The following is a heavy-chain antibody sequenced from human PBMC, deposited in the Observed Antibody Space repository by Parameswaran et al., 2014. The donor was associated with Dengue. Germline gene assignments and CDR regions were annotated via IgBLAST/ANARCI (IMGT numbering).Heavy chain of an antibody. J-gene: IGHJ6*03. CDR2: IDPSDSYSYI. Sequence: GESLKISCKGSGYSFTSYWINWVRQMPGKGLEWMGRIDPSDSYSYINYSPSFQGHVTISADKSTSTAYLQWSSLKASDTAMYYCAGAGGGFTYMDVWGKGTTVTVSS. D-gene: IGHD1-26*01. CDR3: AGAGGGFTYMDV. V-gene: IGHV5-10-1*01. CDR1: GYSFTSYW.